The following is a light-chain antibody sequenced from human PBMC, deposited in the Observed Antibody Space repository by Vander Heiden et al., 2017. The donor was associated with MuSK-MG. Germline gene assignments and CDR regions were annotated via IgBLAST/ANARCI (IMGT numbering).Light chain of an antibody. CDR3: QQLRSYPST. V-gene: IGKV1-9*01. J-gene: IGKJ5*01. CDR1: QGITGY. CDR2: GAS. Sequence: DIQLTQSPSFLYASIGDRVTITCRASQGITGYLAWYQQTPGKAPKLLIYGASTLQSGVPTRFSGSGYGSEFTLTISGLQPEDFATYYCQQLRSYPSTFGQGTRLDIK.